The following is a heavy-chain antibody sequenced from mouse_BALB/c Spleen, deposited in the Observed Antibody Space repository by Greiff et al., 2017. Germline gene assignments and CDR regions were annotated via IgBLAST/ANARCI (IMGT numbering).Heavy chain of an antibody. CDR3: ARGVYYYGSRYYFDY. J-gene: IGHJ2*01. CDR1: GFTFSSYA. CDR2: ISSGGST. D-gene: IGHD1-1*01. Sequence: VQLKESGGGLVKPGGSLKLSCAASGFTFSSYAMSWVRQTPEKRLEWVASISSGGSTYYPDSVKGRFTISRDNARNILYLQMSSLRSEDTAMYYCARGVYYYGSRYYFDYWGQGTTLTVSS. V-gene: IGHV5-6-5*01.